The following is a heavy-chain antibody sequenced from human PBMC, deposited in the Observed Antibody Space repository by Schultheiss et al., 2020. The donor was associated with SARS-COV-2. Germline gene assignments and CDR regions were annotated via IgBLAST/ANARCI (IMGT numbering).Heavy chain of an antibody. CDR1: GGSISSSNW. Sequence: SETLSLTCAVSGGSISSSNWWSWVRQPPGKGLEWIGEINHSGSTNYNPSLKSRVTISVDTSKNQFSLELSSVTVADTAVYYCARERRSSMAGPFDYWGQGTLVTVSS. J-gene: IGHJ4*02. CDR2: INHSGST. D-gene: IGHD5-24*01. V-gene: IGHV4-4*02. CDR3: ARERRSSMAGPFDY.